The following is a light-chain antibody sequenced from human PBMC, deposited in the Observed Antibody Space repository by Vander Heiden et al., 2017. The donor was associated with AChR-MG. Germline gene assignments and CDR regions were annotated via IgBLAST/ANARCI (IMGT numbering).Light chain of an antibody. Sequence: QSALPQPASVSGSPGQSITISCPGTSRDVSGYNYVSWYQQHPGKAPKLMIYDVSNRPSGVSNRFSGSKSGNTASLTISGLQAEDEADYYCRSYTSSSTLEIFGGGTKLTVL. CDR1: SRDVSGYNY. J-gene: IGLJ2*01. CDR3: RSYTSSSTLEI. V-gene: IGLV2-14*03. CDR2: DVS.